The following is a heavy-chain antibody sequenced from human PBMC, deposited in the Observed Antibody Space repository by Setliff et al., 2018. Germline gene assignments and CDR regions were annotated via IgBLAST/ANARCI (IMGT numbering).Heavy chain of an antibody. D-gene: IGHD4-17*01. Sequence: SETLSLTCTVSGGSISYNYWSWIRQPAGKGLQWIGRINTSGSTKYNPSLKSRVTVSVDTSKNQFSLKLSAVTAADTAVYYCARENYGDYGDAFDIWGQGTTVTVSS. CDR3: ARENYGDYGDAFDI. CDR2: INTSGST. J-gene: IGHJ3*02. V-gene: IGHV4-4*07. CDR1: GGSISYNY.